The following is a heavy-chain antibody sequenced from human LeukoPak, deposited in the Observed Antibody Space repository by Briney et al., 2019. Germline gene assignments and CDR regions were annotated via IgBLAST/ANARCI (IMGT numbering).Heavy chain of an antibody. Sequence: GGSLRLSCAASGFTFSSYAMHWVRQAPGKGLEWVAVISYDGSNKYYADSVKGRFTISRDNSKNTLYLQMNSLRAEDTAVYYCARDSTLYGDYSNYFDYWGQGTLVTVSS. V-gene: IGHV3-30*04. CDR1: GFTFSSYA. J-gene: IGHJ4*02. CDR3: ARDSTLYGDYSNYFDY. D-gene: IGHD4-17*01. CDR2: ISYDGSNK.